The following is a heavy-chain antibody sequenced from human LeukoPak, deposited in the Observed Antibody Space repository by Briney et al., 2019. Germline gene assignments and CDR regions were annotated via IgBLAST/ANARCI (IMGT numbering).Heavy chain of an antibody. V-gene: IGHV3-7*01. CDR3: ASGYSYKFMDV. CDR2: IKQDGSEK. D-gene: IGHD5-18*01. CDR1: GFTFSSYW. J-gene: IGHJ6*03. Sequence: PGGSLRLSCAASGFTFSSYWMSWVRQAPGKGLEWVANIKQDGSEKYYVDSVKGRFTISRDNAKNSLYLQMNSLRAEDTAVYYCASGYSYKFMDVWGKGTTVTVSS.